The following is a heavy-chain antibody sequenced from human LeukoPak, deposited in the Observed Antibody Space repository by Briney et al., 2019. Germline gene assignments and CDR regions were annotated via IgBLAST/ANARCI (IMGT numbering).Heavy chain of an antibody. V-gene: IGHV3-33*06. CDR2: IWNDGSSR. D-gene: IGHD5-12*01. CDR1: QFTFSHFG. J-gene: IGHJ4*02. Sequence: GKSLTLSCAGSQFTFSHFGMHWVRQAPGKGLEWVAVIWNDGSSRFYADSVKGRFTIFRDNSQNTVYLEMNSLRANDTGVYYCAKDAQRGFDYSNSLEYWGRGTPVTVSS. CDR3: AKDAQRGFDYSNSLEY.